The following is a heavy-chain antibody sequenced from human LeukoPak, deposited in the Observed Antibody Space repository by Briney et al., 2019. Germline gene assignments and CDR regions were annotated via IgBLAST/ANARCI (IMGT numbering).Heavy chain of an antibody. CDR3: ARVLLERPGIDSFDI. Sequence: GGSLILSCAASGFTLSYYSMEWVRQAPGEGLEWVSHLSRSTTTIYYADSVKGRFTISRDNAKNSLYLQMNSLRADDTAVYYCARVLLERPGIDSFDIWGRGTMVTVSS. D-gene: IGHD1-1*01. V-gene: IGHV3-48*01. J-gene: IGHJ3*02. CDR2: LSRSTTTI. CDR1: GFTLSYYS.